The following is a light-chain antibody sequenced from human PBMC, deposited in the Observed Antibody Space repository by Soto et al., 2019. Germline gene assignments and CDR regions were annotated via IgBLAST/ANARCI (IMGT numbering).Light chain of an antibody. J-gene: IGKJ2*01. CDR2: RAS. CDR1: QSVADNN. V-gene: IGKV3-15*01. Sequence: MVMTQSPATLSVSPGESAILSCRASQSVADNNVAWYQFIPGQAPRLLIYRASTRATGVPARISGSGTGTEFTLTISSLQPEDFAIYFCQQYSVWPPYTFGQGTKLEIK. CDR3: QQYSVWPPYT.